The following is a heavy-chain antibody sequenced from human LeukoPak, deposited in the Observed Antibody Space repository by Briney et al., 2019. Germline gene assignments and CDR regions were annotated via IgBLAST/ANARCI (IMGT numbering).Heavy chain of an antibody. CDR1: GFTFSSYA. V-gene: IGHV3-74*01. J-gene: IGHJ4*02. D-gene: IGHD2-21*02. CDR2: INSDGSST. CDR3: ATAGASGIRGAPGY. Sequence: GGSLRLPCAASGFTFSSYAMSWVRQAPGKGLVWVSSINSDGSSTSYADFVKGRFTISRDNAKNTLYLQINSLRAEDTAMYYCATAGASGIRGAPGYWGQGTLVTVSP.